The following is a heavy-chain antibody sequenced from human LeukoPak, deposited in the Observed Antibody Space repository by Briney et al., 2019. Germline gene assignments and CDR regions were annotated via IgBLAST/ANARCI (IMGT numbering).Heavy chain of an antibody. D-gene: IGHD6-19*01. V-gene: IGHV3-53*05. CDR2: IFSGGST. Sequence: PGGCLRLSCGASGFSIISNYMRWGRHAPGKGLEWVSVIFSGGSTNYADSVKGRFTISRDNSRNTLYLQMNSLRAEDTAVYYCARVSAPGIAVAGGEYFQHWGQGTLVSVSS. J-gene: IGHJ1*01. CDR1: GFSIISNY. CDR3: ARVSAPGIAVAGGEYFQH.